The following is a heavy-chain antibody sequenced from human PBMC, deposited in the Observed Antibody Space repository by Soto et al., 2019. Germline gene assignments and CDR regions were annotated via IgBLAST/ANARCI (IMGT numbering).Heavy chain of an antibody. CDR2: ISAYNGNT. J-gene: IGHJ4*02. CDR1: GYTFTSYG. CDR3: ARDRSGYCTNGVCYTFDY. D-gene: IGHD2-8*01. Sequence: ASVKVSCKASGYTFTSYGISWVRQAPGQGLEWMGWISAYNGNTNYAQKLQGRVTMTTDTSTSTAYMELRSLRSDDTAVYYCARDRSGYCTNGVCYTFDYWGQGTLVTVSS. V-gene: IGHV1-18*01.